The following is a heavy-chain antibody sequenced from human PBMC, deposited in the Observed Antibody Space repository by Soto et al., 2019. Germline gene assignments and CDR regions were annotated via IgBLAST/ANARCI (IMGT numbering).Heavy chain of an antibody. D-gene: IGHD2-21*02. V-gene: IGHV1-46*01. CDR3: ARGGHVVVVTAALDY. J-gene: IGHJ4*02. Sequence: QVQLVQSGAEVKKPGASVKVSCKASGDTFTDYYIHWVRQAPGQGLEWMGTVNPSGGHTTYAQHFLGRMTMTRDTSTSTLYMELPSLTSETTAVYYCARGGHVVVVTAALDYWGQGTLVTVSS. CDR2: VNPSGGHT. CDR1: GDTFTDYY.